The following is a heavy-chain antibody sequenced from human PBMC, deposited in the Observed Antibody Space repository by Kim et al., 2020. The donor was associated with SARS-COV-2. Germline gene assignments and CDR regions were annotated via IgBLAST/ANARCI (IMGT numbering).Heavy chain of an antibody. D-gene: IGHD4-17*01. J-gene: IGHJ4*02. CDR1: GFTFSSYS. Sequence: GGSLRLSCAASGFTFSSYSMHWVRQAPGKGLEWVAVISCNGSNKYYADSVKGRFTISRDNSKNTLYLQMNSLRAEDTAVYYCAREGGLTTDSCDYWGQGTLVTVSS. CDR2: ISCNGSNK. V-gene: IGHV3-30*03. CDR3: AREGGLTTDSCDY.